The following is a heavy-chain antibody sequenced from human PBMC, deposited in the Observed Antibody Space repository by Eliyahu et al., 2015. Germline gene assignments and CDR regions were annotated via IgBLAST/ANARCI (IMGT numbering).Heavy chain of an antibody. Sequence: QVQLVESGGGLVTPGGSLRLSCAASGFTFSDYYMSWIRQAPGKGLEWVSYIVGGGTTVDYADSVKGRFTISRDNTKNSLYLQMNSLRAEDTAIYYCTRANYGFDYWGQGILVTVSS. J-gene: IGHJ4*02. CDR1: GFTFSDYY. CDR2: IVGGGTTV. V-gene: IGHV3-11*01. D-gene: IGHD3-16*01. CDR3: TRANYGFDY.